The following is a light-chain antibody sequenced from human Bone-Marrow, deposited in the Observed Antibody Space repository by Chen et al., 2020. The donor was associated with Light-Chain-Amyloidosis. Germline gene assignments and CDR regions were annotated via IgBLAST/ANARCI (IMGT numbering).Light chain of an antibody. CDR3: QQYGTSPLT. Sequence: EIVLTQSPGTLSLSPGEGANPSCRASQTISSNYLTWYQHKFGQAPRLLIYGSSSRATGIPVRFTGTGSRSDFTLTIDRLEPEYFSMYNCQQYGTSPLTFGGGTKVEIK. CDR1: QTISSNY. J-gene: IGKJ4*01. V-gene: IGKV3-20*01. CDR2: GSS.